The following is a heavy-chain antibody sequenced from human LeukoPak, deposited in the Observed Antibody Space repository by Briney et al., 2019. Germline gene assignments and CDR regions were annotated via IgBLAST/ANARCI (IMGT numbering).Heavy chain of an antibody. CDR1: GFTFSLYA. V-gene: IGHV3-30-3*01. J-gene: IGHJ3*02. Sequence: GRSLRLSCAASGFTFSLYAMRWVRQAPGKGLEWVAIISFDGSYKNYADSVKGRFTISRDNSDNTLYLQMSSLRAEDTALYYCTRRDFNGGNSLAGFDIWGQGTMVTVSS. D-gene: IGHD4-23*01. CDR3: TRRDFNGGNSLAGFDI. CDR2: ISFDGSYK.